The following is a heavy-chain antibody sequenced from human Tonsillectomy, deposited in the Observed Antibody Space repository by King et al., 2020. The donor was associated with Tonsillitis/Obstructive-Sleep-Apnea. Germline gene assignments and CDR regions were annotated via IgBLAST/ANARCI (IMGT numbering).Heavy chain of an antibody. J-gene: IGHJ6*03. CDR1: RFTFSTYS. Sequence: VQLVESGGGLVKPGGSLRLSCAASRFTFSTYSMNWVRQAPGKGLEWVSSITSSSSYIYYADSVKGRFTISRDNAKNSLYLQMNSLIAEDTAVYYCARIGRDSYFYNHLDVWGKGTPVTGSS. CDR2: ITSSSSYI. CDR3: ARIGRDSYFYNHLDV. V-gene: IGHV3-21*01.